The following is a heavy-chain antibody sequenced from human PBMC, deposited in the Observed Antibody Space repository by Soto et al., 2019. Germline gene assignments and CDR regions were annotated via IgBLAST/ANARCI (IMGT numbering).Heavy chain of an antibody. V-gene: IGHV1-69*01. Sequence: QEQLVQSGAEVKKPGSSVKVSCKAPEGTLSSYAIYWVRQAPGQGLECMGGVVPIFGPANSAKKFQGRVTITADESTSTVYMELRGLRSEDTAVYYCARLLAEFRGGISPYYYNGLDVWGQGTTVTVSS. CDR2: VVPIFGPA. CDR1: EGTLSSYA. CDR3: ARLLAEFRGGISPYYYNGLDV. J-gene: IGHJ6*02. D-gene: IGHD3-10*01.